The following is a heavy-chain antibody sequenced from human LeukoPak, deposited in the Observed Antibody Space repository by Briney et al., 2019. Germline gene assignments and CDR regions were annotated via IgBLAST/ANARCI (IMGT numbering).Heavy chain of an antibody. V-gene: IGHV4-4*07. CDR2: IYTSGST. CDR1: GGSISSYY. D-gene: IGHD3-10*01. CDR3: ARGRRSYYGSGSFGALDY. Sequence: SETLSLTCTVSGGSISSYYWSWIRQPAGKGLEWFGRIYTSGSTNYNPSLKSRVTMSVDTSKNQFSLKLSSVTAADTAVYYCARGRRSYYGSGSFGALDYWGQGTLVTVSS. J-gene: IGHJ4*02.